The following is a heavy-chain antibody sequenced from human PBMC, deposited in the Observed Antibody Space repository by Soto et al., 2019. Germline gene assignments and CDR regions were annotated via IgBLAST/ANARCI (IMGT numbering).Heavy chain of an antibody. J-gene: IGHJ4*02. CDR1: GFSFSSYA. CDR2: ISGSGGST. Sequence: PGGSLRLSCAASGFSFSSYAMSGVRQAPGKGLEWVSAISGSGGSTYYADSVKGRFTISRDNSKNTLYLQMNSLRAEDTAVYYCAPRTEGSGSSGHWGQGTLVTVSS. D-gene: IGHD3-10*01. CDR3: APRTEGSGSSGH. V-gene: IGHV3-23*01.